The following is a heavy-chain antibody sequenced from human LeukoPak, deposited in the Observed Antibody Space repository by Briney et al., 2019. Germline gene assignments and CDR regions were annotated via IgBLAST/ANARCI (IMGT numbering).Heavy chain of an antibody. V-gene: IGHV4-4*02. CDR1: GGSISSSNW. Sequence: SGTLSLTCAVSGGSISSSNWWSWVRQPPGKGLEWIGEIYHSGSTNYNPSLKSRVTISVDKSKNQFSLKLGSVTAANTAVYYCARQDGSGSYYVRYFDYWGQGTLVTVSS. J-gene: IGHJ4*02. CDR3: ARQDGSGSYYVRYFDY. D-gene: IGHD3-10*01. CDR2: IYHSGST.